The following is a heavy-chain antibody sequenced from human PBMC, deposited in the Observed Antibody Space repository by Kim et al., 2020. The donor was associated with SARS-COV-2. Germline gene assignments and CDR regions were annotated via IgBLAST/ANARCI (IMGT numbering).Heavy chain of an antibody. CDR3: ARDDSLGVFDY. Sequence: SETLSLTCTVSGDSITSGGYYWNWIRQQPGKGLEWIGSIYYGGNTHYIPSLKSRLTISVDTSKNHFSLNLNSATAADTAVYYCARDDSLGVFDYWGQGILVTVSA. J-gene: IGHJ4*02. CDR2: IYYGGNT. V-gene: IGHV4-31*03. CDR1: GDSITSGGYY. D-gene: IGHD2-8*02.